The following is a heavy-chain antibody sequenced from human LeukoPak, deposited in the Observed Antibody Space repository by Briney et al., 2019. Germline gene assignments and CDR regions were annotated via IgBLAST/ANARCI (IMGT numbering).Heavy chain of an antibody. V-gene: IGHV4-38-2*02. Sequence: SETLSLTCTVSGYSISSGYYWGWIRQPPGKGLEWIGEINHSGSTNYNPSLKSRVTISVDTSKNQFSLKLSSVTAADTAVYYCATGGVAAPKDYWGQGTLVTVSS. D-gene: IGHD6-13*01. CDR2: INHSGST. CDR1: GYSISSGYY. CDR3: ATGGVAAPKDY. J-gene: IGHJ4*02.